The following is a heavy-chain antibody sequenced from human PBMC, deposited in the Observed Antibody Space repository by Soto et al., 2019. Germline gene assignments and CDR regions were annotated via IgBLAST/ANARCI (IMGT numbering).Heavy chain of an antibody. CDR2: ISGSGGST. D-gene: IGHD5-18*01. CDR1: GFTFSSYA. V-gene: IGHV3-23*01. J-gene: IGHJ4*02. Sequence: EVQLLESGGGLVQPGGSLRLSCAASGFTFSSYAMSWVRQAPGKGLEWVSAISGSGGSTYYADSVKGRFTISRDNSKNSLYLKMKSLRAEDTAVYYCAKDHDVVDTAMVTFTKIPVTSSFFSYWGQGNLVTVSS. CDR3: AKDHDVVDTAMVTFTKIPVTSSFFSY.